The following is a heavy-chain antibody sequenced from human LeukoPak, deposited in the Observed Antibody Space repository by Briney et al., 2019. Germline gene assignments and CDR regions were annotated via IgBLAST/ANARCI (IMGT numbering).Heavy chain of an antibody. CDR3: AREAVVVPAAPEAAFDI. CDR2: IYYSGST. J-gene: IGHJ3*02. CDR1: GGSISSGGYY. V-gene: IGHV4-31*03. Sequence: LSLTCTVSGGSISSGGYYWSWIRQHPGKGLEWIGYIYYSGSTYYNPSLKSRVTISVDTSKNQFSLKLSSVTAADTAVYYCAREAVVVPAAPEAAFDIWGQGTMVTVSS. D-gene: IGHD2-2*01.